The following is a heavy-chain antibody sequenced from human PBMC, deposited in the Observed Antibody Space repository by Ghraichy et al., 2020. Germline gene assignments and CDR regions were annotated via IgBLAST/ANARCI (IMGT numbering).Heavy chain of an antibody. CDR2: IIGSGGST. D-gene: IGHD2-15*01. Sequence: LSLTCAASGFTFSSYAMSWVRQAPGKGLEWVSVIIGSGGSTYYADSVKGRFTISRDDSKNTLYLQMDSLRAEDTAVYYCAKDGGSSGVPGWGQGTLVTVSS. CDR3: AKDGGSSGVPG. CDR1: GFTFSSYA. V-gene: IGHV3-23*01. J-gene: IGHJ4*02.